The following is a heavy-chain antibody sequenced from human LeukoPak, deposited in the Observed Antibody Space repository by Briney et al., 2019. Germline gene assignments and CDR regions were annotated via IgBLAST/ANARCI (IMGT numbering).Heavy chain of an antibody. Sequence: PSQTLSLTCTVSGGSISSGDYYWSWIRQHPGKGLEWIGYIYYSGRTYYNPSLKSRVTISVDTSKNQFSLKLSSVTAADTAVYYCARGPPYIVVVTAIGFFDYWGQGTLVTVSS. D-gene: IGHD2-21*02. CDR2: IYYSGRT. CDR3: ARGPPYIVVVTAIGFFDY. J-gene: IGHJ4*02. CDR1: GGSISSGDYY. V-gene: IGHV4-30-4*01.